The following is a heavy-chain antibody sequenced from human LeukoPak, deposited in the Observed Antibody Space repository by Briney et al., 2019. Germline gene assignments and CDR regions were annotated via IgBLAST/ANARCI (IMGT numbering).Heavy chain of an antibody. CDR1: DGSISSGGYY. J-gene: IGHJ6*03. CDR2: IYHSGST. CDR3: ARAPLGYGYGSSYYYYMDV. Sequence: PSQTLSLTCTVSDGSISSGGYYWSWIRQPPGKGLEWIGYIYHSGSTYYNPSLKSRVTISVDRSKNQFSLKLSSVTAADTAVYYCARAPLGYGYGSSYYYYMDVWGKGTTVTVSS. V-gene: IGHV4-30-2*01. D-gene: IGHD5-18*01.